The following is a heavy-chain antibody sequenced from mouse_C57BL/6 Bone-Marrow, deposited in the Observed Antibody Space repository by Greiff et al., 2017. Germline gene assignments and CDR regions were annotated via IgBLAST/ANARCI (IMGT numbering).Heavy chain of an antibody. CDR3: ARPDGY. Sequence: EVNVVESGGGLVQPGGSLKLSCAASGFTFSDYYMYWVRQTPEKRLEWVAYISNGGGSTYYPDTVKGRFTISRDNAKNTLYLQMSRLKSEDTAMYYCARPDGYWGQGTSVTVSS. CDR2: ISNGGGST. D-gene: IGHD2-3*01. V-gene: IGHV5-12*01. J-gene: IGHJ4*01. CDR1: GFTFSDYY.